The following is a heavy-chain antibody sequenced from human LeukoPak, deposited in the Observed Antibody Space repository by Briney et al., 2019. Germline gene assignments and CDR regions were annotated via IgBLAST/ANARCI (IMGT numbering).Heavy chain of an antibody. J-gene: IGHJ4*02. D-gene: IGHD3-10*01. Sequence: ASVKVSCKASGYIFTTYFMHWLRQAPGQGPEWMGIINPRGGSTDYAQKLQGRVTMTTDTSTSTAYMELRSLRSDDTAVYYCARDHNKGGPLHMVRGRFYGYWGQGTLVTVSS. V-gene: IGHV1-46*01. CDR3: ARDHNKGGPLHMVRGRFYGY. CDR1: GYIFTTYF. CDR2: INPRGGST.